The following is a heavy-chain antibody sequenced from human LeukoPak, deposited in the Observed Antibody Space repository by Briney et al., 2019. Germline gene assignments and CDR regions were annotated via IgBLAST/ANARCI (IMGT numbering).Heavy chain of an antibody. D-gene: IGHD1-26*01. J-gene: IGHJ6*03. Sequence: ASVKVSCKASGYTFTSYGISWVRQAPGQGLEWMGWISAYNGNTNYAQKLQGRVTMTTDTSTSTAYMELRSLRSDDTAVYYCASREGVRGQEQGGYYYYMDVWGKGTTVTVSS. CDR2: ISAYNGNT. V-gene: IGHV1-18*01. CDR3: ASREGVRGQEQGGYYYYMDV. CDR1: GYTFTSYG.